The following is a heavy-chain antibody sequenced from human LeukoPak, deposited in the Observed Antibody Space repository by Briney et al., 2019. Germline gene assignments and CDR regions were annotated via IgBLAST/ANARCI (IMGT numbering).Heavy chain of an antibody. Sequence: SVNLSCNASGGTFSIYSISWVPQAPGQALEGRGRIIPIRGIANCAQKFQGRVTITADKSTSKAHMERSSLRSEDTARYYCARAGHSSPSCHDALDLWRQGTMLTVPS. V-gene: IGHV1-69*04. CDR3: ARAGHSSPSCHDALDL. J-gene: IGHJ3*01. D-gene: IGHD2-2*01. CDR2: IIPIRGIA. CDR1: GGTFSIYS.